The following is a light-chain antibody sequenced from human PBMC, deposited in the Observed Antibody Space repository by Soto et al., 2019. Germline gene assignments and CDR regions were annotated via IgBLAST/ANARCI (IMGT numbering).Light chain of an antibody. Sequence: QAVVTQPPSVSGAPGQRVTISCTGSSSNIGAGYDVHWYQQLPGTAPKLLIYGNSNRPSGVPDRFSGSKSGTSASLAITGLQAEDEADYYCQSYDSSLSGYGVFGGGTQRT. CDR2: GNS. CDR3: QSYDSSLSGYGV. CDR1: SSNIGAGYD. J-gene: IGLJ2*01. V-gene: IGLV1-40*01.